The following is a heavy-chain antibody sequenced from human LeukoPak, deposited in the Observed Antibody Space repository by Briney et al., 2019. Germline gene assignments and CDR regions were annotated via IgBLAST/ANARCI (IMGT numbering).Heavy chain of an antibody. V-gene: IGHV3-48*01. CDR3: ARGHSSITPVSVPDY. J-gene: IGHJ4*02. CDR1: GFTFSDYS. D-gene: IGHD6-13*01. Sequence: GGSLRLSCAASGFTFSDYSMNWVRQAPGKGLEWVSYIGGRSNRIYYADSVKGRFTISRDNSKNTLYLQMNSLRAEDTAVYYCARGHSSITPVSVPDYWGQGTLVTVSS. CDR2: IGGRSNRI.